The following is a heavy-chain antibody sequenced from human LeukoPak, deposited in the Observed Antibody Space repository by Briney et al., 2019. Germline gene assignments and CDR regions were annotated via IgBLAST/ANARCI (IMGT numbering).Heavy chain of an antibody. CDR2: IITMYGTT. CDR3: ARYYPVGITEYYFDY. D-gene: IGHD1-26*01. CDR1: GGSFSSYA. J-gene: IGHJ4*02. V-gene: IGHV1-69*13. Sequence: ASVKVSCKASGGSFSSYAISWVRQAPGQGLEWMGRIITMYGTTNYAQKFQGRVTITADESTSTAYMELSSLRCEGTAMYYCARYYPVGITEYYFDYWGQGTLVTVSS.